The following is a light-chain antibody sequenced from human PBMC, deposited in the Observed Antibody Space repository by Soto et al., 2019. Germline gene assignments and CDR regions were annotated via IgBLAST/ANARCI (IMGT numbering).Light chain of an antibody. CDR2: GAS. V-gene: IGKV1-12*01. J-gene: IGKJ5*01. Sequence: DIQMTQSPSSVSASVGDRVTITCRASQDVGSWVAWYQQKPGAAPRLLIYGASTLESGVSSRFGGSGYGTDFTLSISSLEPEDFATYYCQQAGAFPTFGQGTRL. CDR3: QQAGAFPT. CDR1: QDVGSW.